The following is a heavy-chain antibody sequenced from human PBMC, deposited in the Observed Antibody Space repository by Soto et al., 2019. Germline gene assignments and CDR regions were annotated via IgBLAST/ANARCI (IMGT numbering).Heavy chain of an antibody. J-gene: IGHJ5*02. Sequence: SVKVSCTASGGTFSSYTISWVRQAPGQGLEWMGRIIPILGIANYAQKFQGRVTITADKSTSTAYMELGSLRSEDTAVYYCARMDCSGGSCYFSRWFDPWGQGTLVTVSS. CDR1: GGTFSSYT. V-gene: IGHV1-69*02. D-gene: IGHD2-15*01. CDR3: ARMDCSGGSCYFSRWFDP. CDR2: IIPILGIA.